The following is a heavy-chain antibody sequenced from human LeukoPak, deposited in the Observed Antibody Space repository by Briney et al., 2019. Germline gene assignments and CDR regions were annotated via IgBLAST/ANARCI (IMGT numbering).Heavy chain of an antibody. V-gene: IGHV3-30*18. D-gene: IGHD6-19*01. Sequence: GGSLRLSCTASGFTFAGYGMHWVRQAPGKGLEWVALIIYDGSNKYHVDSVKGRFTVSRDNSKNTLYLQMNSLRAEDTAVYYCVKVPRSGCCAFDIWGLGTMVTVSS. CDR3: VKVPRSGCCAFDI. CDR2: IIYDGSNK. J-gene: IGHJ3*02. CDR1: GFTFAGYG.